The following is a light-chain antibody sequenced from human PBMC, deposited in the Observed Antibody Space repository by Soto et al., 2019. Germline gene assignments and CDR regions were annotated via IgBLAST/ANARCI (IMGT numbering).Light chain of an antibody. CDR3: SSYAGSNNLGV. J-gene: IGLJ2*01. CDR2: EVS. CDR1: SIEVGGYNY. Sequence: QSVLTQPPSASGSPGQSVTISCTGTSIEVGGYNYVSWHQQHPGKAPKLMIYEVSKRPSGVPDRFSGSKSGNTASLTVSGLQAEDEADYYCSSYAGSNNLGVFGGGTKLTVL. V-gene: IGLV2-8*01.